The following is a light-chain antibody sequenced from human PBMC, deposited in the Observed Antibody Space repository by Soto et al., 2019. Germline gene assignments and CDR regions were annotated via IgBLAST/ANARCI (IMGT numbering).Light chain of an antibody. Sequence: QYALTQPASVSGSPGQSITISCTGTSSDVGGYNYVSWYQQHPGKAPKLMIYSVSNRPSGVSNRFSGSKSGNTASLTISGLQAEDEADYYCSSYTSSSPVLFGGGTKRTVL. CDR3: SSYTSSSPVL. CDR2: SVS. CDR1: SSDVGGYNY. V-gene: IGLV2-14*01. J-gene: IGLJ2*01.